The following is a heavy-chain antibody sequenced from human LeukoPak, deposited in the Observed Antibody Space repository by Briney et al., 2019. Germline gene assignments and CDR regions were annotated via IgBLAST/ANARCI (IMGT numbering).Heavy chain of an antibody. CDR3: ARDTKTYYYGSGEY. J-gene: IGHJ4*02. Sequence: GSLRLSFAASGFPFSSYEMNWVRQAPGKGLGWVSAISGSGGSTYYADSVKGRFTISRDNAKNSLYLQMNSLRAEDTAVYYCARDTKTYYYGSGEYWGQGTLVTVSS. CDR2: ISGSGGST. V-gene: IGHV3-48*03. D-gene: IGHD3-10*01. CDR1: GFPFSSYE.